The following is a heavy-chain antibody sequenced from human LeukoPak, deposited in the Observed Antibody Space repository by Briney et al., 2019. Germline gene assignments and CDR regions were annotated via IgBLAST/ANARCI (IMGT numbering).Heavy chain of an antibody. J-gene: IGHJ4*02. CDR2: ISGSGGST. CDR1: GFTFSSYA. V-gene: IGHV3-23*01. CDR3: AKVQRGPLRYFGWLFPFDY. Sequence: PGGSLRLSCAASGFTFSSYAMSWVRQAPGKGLEWVSAISGSGGSTYYADSVKGRFTISRDNSKNTLYLQMNSLRAEDTAVYYCAKVQRGPLRYFGWLFPFDYWGQGTLVTVSS. D-gene: IGHD3-9*01.